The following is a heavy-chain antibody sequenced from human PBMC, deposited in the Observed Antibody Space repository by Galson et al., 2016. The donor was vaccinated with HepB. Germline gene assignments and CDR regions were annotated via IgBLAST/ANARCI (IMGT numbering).Heavy chain of an antibody. CDR3: ARDMGQIDSRGGYFGMDV. CDR1: GLTLSSYS. D-gene: IGHD3-10*01. Sequence: SLRLSCAASGLTLSSYSMNWVRQAPGKGLEWVSSISSRNTYIYYADSVKGRFTISGDNAKNSLYLQMNSLRAEDTAVYYCARDMGQIDSRGGYFGMDVWGQGTTVTVSS. CDR2: ISSRNTYI. V-gene: IGHV3-21*01. J-gene: IGHJ6*02.